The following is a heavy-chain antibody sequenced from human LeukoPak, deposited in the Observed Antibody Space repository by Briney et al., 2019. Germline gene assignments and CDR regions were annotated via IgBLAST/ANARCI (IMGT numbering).Heavy chain of an antibody. CDR3: AREGDGYNSPIDY. D-gene: IGHD5-24*01. V-gene: IGHV3-21*01. J-gene: IGHJ4*02. CDR1: GFTFSSYE. Sequence: GGSLRLSCAASGFTFSSYEMNWVRQAPGKGLEWVSSISSSSLYIYYADSVKGRFTISRDNAKNSLFLQMNSLRAEDTAVYYCAREGDGYNSPIDYWGQGTLVTVSS. CDR2: ISSSSLYI.